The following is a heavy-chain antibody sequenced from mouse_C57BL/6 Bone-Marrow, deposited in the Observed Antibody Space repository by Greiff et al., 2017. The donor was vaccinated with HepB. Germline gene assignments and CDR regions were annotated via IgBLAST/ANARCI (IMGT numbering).Heavy chain of an antibody. CDR1: GYTFTSYW. J-gene: IGHJ2*01. CDR3: ARYSLPITTVVLDY. V-gene: IGHV1-55*01. D-gene: IGHD1-1*01. CDR2: IYPGSGST. Sequence: QVQLQQPGAELVKPGASVKMSCKASGYTFTSYWITWVKQRPGQGLEWIGDIYPGSGSTNYNEKFKSKATLTVDTSSSTAYMQLSILTSEDSAVYYCARYSLPITTVVLDYWGQGTTLTVSS.